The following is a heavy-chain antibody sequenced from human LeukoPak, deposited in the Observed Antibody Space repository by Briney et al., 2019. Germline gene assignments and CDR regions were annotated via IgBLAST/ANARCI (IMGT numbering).Heavy chain of an antibody. CDR1: GFTFSSYG. J-gene: IGHJ3*02. CDR3: AKDAFDI. Sequence: PGGSLRLSCAASGFTFSSYGMHWVRPAPGEGQEWVAVISYDGSNRYYADPVKGRFTISRDNSKNTLYLQMNSLRAEDTAVYYCAKDAFDIWGQGTMVTVSS. CDR2: ISYDGSNR. V-gene: IGHV3-30*18.